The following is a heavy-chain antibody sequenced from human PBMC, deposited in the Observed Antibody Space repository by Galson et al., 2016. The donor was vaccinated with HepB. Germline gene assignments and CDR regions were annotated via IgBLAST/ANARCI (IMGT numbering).Heavy chain of an antibody. D-gene: IGHD4/OR15-4a*01. CDR2: IKSKSAGGTP. CDR3: RMVGAALSRDF. CDR1: GFTSNNSGFSFSNVW. J-gene: IGHJ4*02. V-gene: IGHV3-15*01. Sequence: SLRLSCAASGFTSNNSGFSFSNVWMSWVRQAPGKGLEWVGRIKSKSAGGTPDYAPPVKGRFTISRDDSKKTTYLQMNSLKTEDAGIYYCRMVGAALSRDFWGQGTQVTVSS.